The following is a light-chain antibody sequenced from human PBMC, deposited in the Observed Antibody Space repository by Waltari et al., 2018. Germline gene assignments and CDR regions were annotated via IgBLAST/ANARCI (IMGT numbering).Light chain of an antibody. J-gene: IGLJ1*01. V-gene: IGLV1-44*01. CDR2: INT. CDR1: RSNTRSNT. CDR3: AAWDDSRGYV. Sequence: QSVLTHPPPVSGTPGQTLTLSCPARRSNTRSNTVIWYQQLPDTAPKLLIYINTQRPSGVPDRFSGSKSGTSASLAISGLQSEDEADYYCAAWDDSRGYVFGTGTKVTVL.